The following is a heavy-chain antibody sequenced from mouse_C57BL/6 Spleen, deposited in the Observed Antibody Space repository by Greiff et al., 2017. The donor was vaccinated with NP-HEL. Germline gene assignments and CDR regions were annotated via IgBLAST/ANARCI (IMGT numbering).Heavy chain of an antibody. V-gene: IGHV1-69*01. Sequence: QVQLQQPGAELVMPGASVKLSCKASGYTFTSYWMHWVKQRPGQGLEWIGEIDPSDSYTNYNHKFKGNSTLTVDKSSSTAYMQLSSLTSEDSAVYYRARRETAQGGFADWGKGTLVTVSA. CDR1: GYTFTSYW. D-gene: IGHD3-2*02. J-gene: IGHJ3*01. CDR3: ARRETAQGGFAD. CDR2: IDPSDSYT.